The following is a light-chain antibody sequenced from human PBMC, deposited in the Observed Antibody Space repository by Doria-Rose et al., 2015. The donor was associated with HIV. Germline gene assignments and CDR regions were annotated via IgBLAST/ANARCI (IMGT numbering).Light chain of an antibody. CDR3: HQYNNWPT. J-gene: IGKJ5*01. Sequence: DIVMTQSPETLSVSPGESATLSCRASRSVSTDLAWYQHKPGQAPRLLIWGASTRATGIPARFSGSGSGTEFTLTISSLQSEDFAIYFCHQYNNWPTFGQGTRLDIK. CDR2: GAS. CDR1: RSVSTD. V-gene: IGKV3-15*01.